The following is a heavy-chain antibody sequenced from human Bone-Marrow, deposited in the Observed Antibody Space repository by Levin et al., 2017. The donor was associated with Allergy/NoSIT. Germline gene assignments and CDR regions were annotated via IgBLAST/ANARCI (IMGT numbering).Heavy chain of an antibody. J-gene: IGHJ6*02. V-gene: IGHV3-7*01. Sequence: GGSLRLSCAASGFTFSRYWMTWVRQAPGKGLEWVANIKQDGSEKYYVDSVKGRFTLSRDSAKNSLYLQMNSLMAEDTAVYYCARGDIVVVQYDYDDYGMDVWGQGTTVTVAS. CDR1: GFTFSRYW. D-gene: IGHD2-15*01. CDR2: IKQDGSEK. CDR3: ARGDIVVVQYDYDDYGMDV.